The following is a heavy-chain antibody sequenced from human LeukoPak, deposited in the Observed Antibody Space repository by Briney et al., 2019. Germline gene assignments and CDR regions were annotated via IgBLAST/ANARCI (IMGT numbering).Heavy chain of an antibody. V-gene: IGHV3-21*01. CDR3: AVGGFREFDY. CDR2: ISSSSSYI. D-gene: IGHD3-10*01. Sequence: GGSLRLSCAASGFTFSSYSMNWVRQAPGKGLEWVSSISSSSSYIYYADSVRGRFTISRDNAKNSLYLQMNSLRAEDTAVYYCAVGGFREFDYWGQGTLVTVSS. CDR1: GFTFSSYS. J-gene: IGHJ4*02.